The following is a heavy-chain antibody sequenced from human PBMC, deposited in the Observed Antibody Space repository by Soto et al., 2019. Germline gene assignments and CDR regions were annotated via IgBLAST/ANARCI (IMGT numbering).Heavy chain of an antibody. CDR1: GFTCSIYA. V-gene: IGHV3-23*01. J-gene: IGHJ3*01. Sequence: GDLRRSCVDFGFTCSIYAISRVRHTPGKGLEWVAGISGSGERTYYADSVKGRFNISRDNHKNTVDLQLRILRVEDTVVSYIAKQIFKWQLYAFDLWGRGRLVSV. CDR3: AKQIFKWQLYAFDL. D-gene: IGHD1-26*01. CDR2: ISGSGERT.